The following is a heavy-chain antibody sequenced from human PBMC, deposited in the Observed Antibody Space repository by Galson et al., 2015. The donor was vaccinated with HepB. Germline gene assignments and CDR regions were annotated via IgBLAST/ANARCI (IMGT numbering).Heavy chain of an antibody. CDR1: GFTFSGSA. CDR2: IRSKANSYAT. CDR3: TSHLRGVTVPVNGMDV. D-gene: IGHD3-10*01. Sequence: SLRLSCAASGFTFSGSAMHWVRQASGKGLEWVGRIRSKANSYATAYAASVKGRFTISRDDSKNTAYLQMNSLKTEDTAVYYCTSHLRGVTVPVNGMDVWGQGTTVTVSS. V-gene: IGHV3-73*01. J-gene: IGHJ6*02.